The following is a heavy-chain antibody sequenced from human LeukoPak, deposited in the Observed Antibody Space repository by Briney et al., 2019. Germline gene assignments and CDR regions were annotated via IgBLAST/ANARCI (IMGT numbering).Heavy chain of an antibody. CDR3: ARPHCGGDCYDWYFDL. D-gene: IGHD2-21*02. Sequence: SETLSLTCTVSGGSISSYYWGWIRQPPGKGLEWIGYIYTSGSTNYNPSLKSRVTISVDTSKNQFSLKLSSVTAADTAVYYCARPHCGGDCYDWYFDLWGRGTLVTVSS. CDR2: IYTSGST. J-gene: IGHJ2*01. V-gene: IGHV4-4*09. CDR1: GGSISSYY.